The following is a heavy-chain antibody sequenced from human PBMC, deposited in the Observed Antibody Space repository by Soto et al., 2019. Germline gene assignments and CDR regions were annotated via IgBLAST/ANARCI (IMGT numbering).Heavy chain of an antibody. CDR2: IYSGGST. J-gene: IGHJ6*02. CDR1: GFTVSSNY. V-gene: IGHV3-53*01. D-gene: IGHD3-10*01. Sequence: PGGSLRLSCAASGFTVSSNYMSWVRQAPGKGLEWVSVIYSGGSTYYADSVKGRFTISRDNSKNTLYLQMNSLRAEDTAVYYCARDRVTMVRGSSSNTNYYYYGMDVWGQGTTVTVSS. CDR3: ARDRVTMVRGSSSNTNYYYYGMDV.